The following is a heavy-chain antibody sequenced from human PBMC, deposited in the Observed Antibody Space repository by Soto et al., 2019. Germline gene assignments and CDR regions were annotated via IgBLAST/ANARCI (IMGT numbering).Heavy chain of an antibody. CDR3: APMGV. Sequence: GGSLRLSCAASGFTFSSYAMSWVRQAPGKGLEWVSAISGSDNTAYYADSVKGRFTISRDNSKNTLYLQMNSLRADDTALYYCAPMGVWGQGTTVTVSS. CDR2: ISGSDNTA. V-gene: IGHV3-23*01. J-gene: IGHJ6*02. CDR1: GFTFSSYA.